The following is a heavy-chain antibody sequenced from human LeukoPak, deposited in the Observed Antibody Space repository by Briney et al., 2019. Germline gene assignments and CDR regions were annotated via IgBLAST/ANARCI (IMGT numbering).Heavy chain of an antibody. D-gene: IGHD1-26*01. CDR1: GFTFSDYA. Sequence: GGSLRLSCVASGFTFSDYAMTWVRQAPGKGPEWVSGVSDSGDTTYYADSVKGSFTISRDNSKNTLYLQMHNLTVEDTALYYCVKGGWGATVHIWGQGTMVTVSS. V-gene: IGHV3-23*01. J-gene: IGHJ3*02. CDR2: VSDSGDTT. CDR3: VKGGWGATVHI.